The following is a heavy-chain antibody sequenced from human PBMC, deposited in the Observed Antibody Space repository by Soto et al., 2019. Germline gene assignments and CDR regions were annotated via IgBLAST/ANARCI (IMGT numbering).Heavy chain of an antibody. CDR1: GFTFSDYY. V-gene: IGHV3-11*01. CDR2: ITSSGGTI. CDR3: ARDPLHHGSTFDY. Sequence: GGSLRLSCAASGFTFSDYYMSWIRQPPGKGLEWISYITSSGGTIYYADSVKGRFTISRDNAKNSLYLQMNGLRAEDTAVYYCARDPLHHGSTFDYWGQGTLVTDSS. D-gene: IGHD3-10*01. J-gene: IGHJ4*02.